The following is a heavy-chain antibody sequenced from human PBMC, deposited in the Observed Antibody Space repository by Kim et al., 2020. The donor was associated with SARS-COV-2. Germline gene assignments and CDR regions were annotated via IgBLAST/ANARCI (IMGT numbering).Heavy chain of an antibody. CDR2: ISSSSYI. V-gene: IGHV3-21*01. D-gene: IGHD5-18*01. Sequence: GGSLRLSCAASGFTFSSYSMNWVRQAPGKGLEWVSSISSSSYIYYADSVKGRFTISRDNAKNSLYLQMNSLRAEDTAVYYCAREPPEGPYSYVFDYWGQGTLVTVSS. CDR1: GFTFSSYS. CDR3: AREPPEGPYSYVFDY. J-gene: IGHJ4*02.